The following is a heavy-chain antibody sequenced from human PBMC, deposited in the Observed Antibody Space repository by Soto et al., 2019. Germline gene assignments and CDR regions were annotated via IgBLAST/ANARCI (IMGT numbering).Heavy chain of an antibody. Sequence: QERLVQSGAEVRKPGSSVKVSCKVTGGTSTRYAINWVRQAPGQGLEWMGGIVPMFGTSKYAQKFQGRVTMTADTATNIAYMELRSRRSEDTAVYYCNRGSEYDFWSGYLWGQGTLVSVSS. CDR3: NRGSEYDFWSGYL. CDR1: GGTSTRYA. CDR2: IVPMFGTS. V-gene: IGHV1-69*06. D-gene: IGHD3-3*01. J-gene: IGHJ4*02.